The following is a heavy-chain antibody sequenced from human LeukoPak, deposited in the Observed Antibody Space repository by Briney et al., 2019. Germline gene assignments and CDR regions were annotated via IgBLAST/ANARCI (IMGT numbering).Heavy chain of an antibody. J-gene: IGHJ4*02. Sequence: SETLSLTCTVSGGSVSSSSYHWDWIRQPPGKGLEWIGSIYYSGSTYYNPSLKNRVTISVDTSKNQFSLKLSSVTAADTAVYYCASTIAAAGIYYFDYWGQGTLVTVSS. CDR3: ASTIAAAGIYYFDY. CDR1: GGSVSSSSYH. V-gene: IGHV4-39*01. D-gene: IGHD6-13*01. CDR2: IYYSGST.